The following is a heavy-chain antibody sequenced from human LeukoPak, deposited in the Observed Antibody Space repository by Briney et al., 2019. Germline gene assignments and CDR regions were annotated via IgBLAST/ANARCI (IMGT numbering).Heavy chain of an antibody. CDR3: AKDFTVTTFDY. Sequence: GGSLRLSCAASGFTFSSYAMHWVRQAPGKGLEWVAVISYDGSNKYYTDSVKGRFTISRDNSKNTLYLQINSLRTEDTAVYYCAKDFTVTTFDYWGQGALVTVSS. CDR1: GFTFSSYA. D-gene: IGHD4-17*01. CDR2: ISYDGSNK. J-gene: IGHJ4*02. V-gene: IGHV3-30*04.